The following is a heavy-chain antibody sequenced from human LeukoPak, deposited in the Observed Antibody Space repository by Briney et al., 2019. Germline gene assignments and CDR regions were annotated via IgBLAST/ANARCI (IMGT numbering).Heavy chain of an antibody. CDR1: GCTYSRFP. CDR2: ISYDRSKI. CDR3: ASNGVYDSSDYYFIDY. V-gene: IGHV3-30-3*01. Sequence: GWSLTLSRAASGCTYSRFPMHGLRQPPAKELDGVAVISYDRSKIYYADSVKGRFTISRDNSKSMVYLQMNSLRPEDTAVFYCASNGVYDSSDYYFIDYWGQGILVTVSS. D-gene: IGHD3-22*01. J-gene: IGHJ4*02.